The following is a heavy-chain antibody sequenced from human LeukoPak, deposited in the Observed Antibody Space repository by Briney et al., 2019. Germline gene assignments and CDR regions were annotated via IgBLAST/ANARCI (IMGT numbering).Heavy chain of an antibody. CDR1: GFTFSSYW. CDR2: IKQDGSEK. Sequence: GGSLILSCAASGFTFSSYWMSWVRQAPGKGLEWVANIKQDGSEKYYVDSVKGRFTISRDNAKNSLYLQMNSLRAEDTAVYYCARDEYYDFWSGLYYYGMDVWGQGTTVTVSS. D-gene: IGHD3-3*01. CDR3: ARDEYYDFWSGLYYYGMDV. V-gene: IGHV3-7*01. J-gene: IGHJ6*02.